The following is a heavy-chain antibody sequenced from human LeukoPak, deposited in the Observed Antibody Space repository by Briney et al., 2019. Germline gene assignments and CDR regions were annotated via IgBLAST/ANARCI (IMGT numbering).Heavy chain of an antibody. J-gene: IGHJ6*02. Sequence: PGRSLRLSCAASGFTFSSYGMHWVRQAPGKGLEWVAVISYDGDNKYYADSVKGRFTISRDNSKNTLFLQMNSLRPEDTAVYFCAKSSTWQWPLAHAVPNTFGMDVWGQGTTVTVSS. D-gene: IGHD6-19*01. V-gene: IGHV3-30*18. CDR2: ISYDGDNK. CDR3: AKSSTWQWPLAHAVPNTFGMDV. CDR1: GFTFSSYG.